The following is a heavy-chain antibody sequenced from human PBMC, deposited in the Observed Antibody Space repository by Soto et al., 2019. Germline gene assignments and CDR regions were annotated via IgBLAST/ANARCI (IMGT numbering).Heavy chain of an antibody. CDR1: GGSISSSNW. J-gene: IGHJ4*02. CDR3: ARGVAVAGYFDY. V-gene: IGHV4-4*02. Sequence: SETLSLTSAVSGGSISSSNWWSWVRQPPGKGLEWIGEIYHSGSTNYNPSLKSRVAISVDKSKNQFSLKLSSVTAADTAVYYCARGVAVAGYFDYWGQGTLVTVSS. CDR2: IYHSGST. D-gene: IGHD6-19*01.